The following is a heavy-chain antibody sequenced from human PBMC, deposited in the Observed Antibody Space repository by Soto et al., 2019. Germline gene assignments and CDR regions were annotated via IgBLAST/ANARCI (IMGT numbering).Heavy chain of an antibody. Sequence: QVQLVQSGAEVKKPGSSVKVSCKASGGTFSSYAISWVRQAPGQGLEWMGGIIPIFGTANYAQKFQGRVTSAVDEPTSTAHMELSSLRSEDTAVYYCARHDCCSSTSCHGGRYGMDVWGQGTTVTVSS. V-gene: IGHV1-69*01. CDR3: ARHDCCSSTSCHGGRYGMDV. CDR1: GGTFSSYA. D-gene: IGHD2-2*01. CDR2: IIPIFGTA. J-gene: IGHJ6*02.